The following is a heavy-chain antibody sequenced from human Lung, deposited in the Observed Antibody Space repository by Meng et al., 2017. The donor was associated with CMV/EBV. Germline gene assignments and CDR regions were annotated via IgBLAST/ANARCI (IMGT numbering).Heavy chain of an antibody. Sequence: SGCTFNTYWRHWVRQAPGKGLVWVSRITSDGSSTTYADSVKGRFTISRDNAKNTLYLQMNSLGAEDTAVYYCAREYRLKYDSSGFDFWGQGTLVTVSS. CDR1: GCTFNTYW. V-gene: IGHV3-74*01. CDR2: ITSDGSST. CDR3: AREYRLKYDSSGFDF. D-gene: IGHD3-22*01. J-gene: IGHJ4*02.